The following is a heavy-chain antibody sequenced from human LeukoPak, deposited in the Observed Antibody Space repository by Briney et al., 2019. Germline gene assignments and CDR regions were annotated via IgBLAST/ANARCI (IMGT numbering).Heavy chain of an antibody. CDR2: ISGSGGSK. V-gene: IGHV3-23*01. CDR1: GFTFSSYG. D-gene: IGHD3-16*01. CDR3: ARDFLHLGG. Sequence: GGTLRLSCAASGFTFSSYGMSWVRQAPGKGLEWVSAISGSGGSKYYADSVKGRFTISRDNAKNMLYLQMNSLRAEDTAVYYCARDFLHLGGWGQGTMVTVSS. J-gene: IGHJ3*01.